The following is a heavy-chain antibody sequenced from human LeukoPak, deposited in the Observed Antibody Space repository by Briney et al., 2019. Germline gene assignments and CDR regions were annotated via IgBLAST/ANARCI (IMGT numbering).Heavy chain of an antibody. Sequence: PSETLSLTCTVSGGSISSYYWSWIRQPPGKGLEWIGYIYYSGSTNYNPSLKSRVTISVDTSKNRFSLKLSSVTAADTAVYYCARHVLHSSGWYGTFDIWGQGTMVTVSS. CDR1: GGSISSYY. J-gene: IGHJ3*02. CDR2: IYYSGST. V-gene: IGHV4-59*01. CDR3: ARHVLHSSGWYGTFDI. D-gene: IGHD6-19*01.